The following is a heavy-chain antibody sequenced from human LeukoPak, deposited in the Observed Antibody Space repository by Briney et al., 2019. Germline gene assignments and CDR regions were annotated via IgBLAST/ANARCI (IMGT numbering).Heavy chain of an antibody. CDR1: GGYISSSSYY. V-gene: IGHV4-39*01. CDR2: IYYSGST. J-gene: IGHJ6*03. D-gene: IGHD6-6*01. CDR3: TRHNDQQLVRGPYYYYYYMDV. Sequence: PSETLSLTCTVSGGYISSSSYYWGWIRQPPGKGLEWIGSIYYSGSTYYNPSLKSRVTISVDTSKNQFSLKLSSVTAADTAVYDCTRHNDQQLVRGPYYYYYYMDVWGKGTTVTVSS.